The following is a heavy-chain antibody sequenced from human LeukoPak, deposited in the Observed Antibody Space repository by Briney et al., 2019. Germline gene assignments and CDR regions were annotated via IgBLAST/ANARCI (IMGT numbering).Heavy chain of an antibody. D-gene: IGHD3-22*01. CDR3: AKSWNYYDSSGDDALDI. Sequence: GGSLRLSCAASAFTFSSYGMHWVRQAPGKGLEWVAYIQYDRTNEQYAHSVKGRFRISRDNSNNILYLQMNSLRTEDTAVYYCAKSWNYYDSSGDDALDIWGQGTMVTVSS. J-gene: IGHJ3*02. CDR1: AFTFSSYG. CDR2: IQYDRTNE. V-gene: IGHV3-30*02.